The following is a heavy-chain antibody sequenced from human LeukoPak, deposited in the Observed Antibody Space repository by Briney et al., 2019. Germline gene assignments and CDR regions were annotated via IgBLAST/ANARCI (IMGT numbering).Heavy chain of an antibody. CDR2: IYPSGST. V-gene: IGHV4-4*07. D-gene: IGHD1-26*01. CDR3: ARENSGSYREFDY. J-gene: IGHJ4*02. Sequence: SETLSLTCTVSGGSISSYYWTWIRQPAGKGLEWIGRIYPSGSTNYNPSLKSRVTMSVDTSKNQFSMKLSSVTAADTAVYYCARENSGSYREFDYWGQGTLVTVSS. CDR1: GGSISSYY.